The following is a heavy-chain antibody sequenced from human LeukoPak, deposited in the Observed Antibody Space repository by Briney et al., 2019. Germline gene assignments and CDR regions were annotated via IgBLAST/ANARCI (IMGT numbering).Heavy chain of an antibody. CDR2: ISTYNGNT. Sequence: ASVKVSCKASGYTFTSYGISWVRQAPGQGLEWMGWISTYNGNTNYAQKLQGRVTMTTDTSTSTAYMELRSLRSDDTAVYYCARVPGYSGYDGVDYWGQGTLVTVSS. CDR3: ARVPGYSGYDGVDY. CDR1: GYTFTSYG. V-gene: IGHV1-18*01. J-gene: IGHJ4*02. D-gene: IGHD5-12*01.